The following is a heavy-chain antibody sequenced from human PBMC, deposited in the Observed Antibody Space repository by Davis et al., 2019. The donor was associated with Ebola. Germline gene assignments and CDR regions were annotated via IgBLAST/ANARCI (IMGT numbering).Heavy chain of an antibody. D-gene: IGHD4-23*01. Sequence: HSQTLSLTCAISGDSVSSNSAAWNWIRQSPSRGLEWLGRTYYRSKYYNDYAVSLQSRITISPDTSKNQFSLQLNSVTPEDTAVYYCARDKNYGGNSVEAFDIWGQGTMVTVSS. CDR3: ARDKNYGGNSVEAFDI. CDR2: TYYRSKYYN. CDR1: GDSVSSNSAA. J-gene: IGHJ3*02. V-gene: IGHV6-1*01.